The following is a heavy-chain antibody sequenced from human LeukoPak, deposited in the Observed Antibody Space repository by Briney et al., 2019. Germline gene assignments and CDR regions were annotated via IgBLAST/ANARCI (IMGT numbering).Heavy chain of an antibody. CDR1: GFTFSSYS. CDR3: ARDQGGDTSY. J-gene: IGHJ4*02. V-gene: IGHV3-21*01. D-gene: IGHD2-2*01. CDR2: ISSSSSNI. Sequence: PGGSLRLSCAASGFTFSSYSMSWVRQAPGKGLEWVSSISSSSSNIYYADSVKGRFTISRDNAKNSLYLQMNSLRAEDTAIYFYARDQGGDTSYWGQGTLVTVSS.